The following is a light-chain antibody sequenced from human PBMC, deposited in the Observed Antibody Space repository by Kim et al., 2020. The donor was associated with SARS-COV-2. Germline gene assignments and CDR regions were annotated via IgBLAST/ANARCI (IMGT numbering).Light chain of an antibody. CDR1: NIGSKN. J-gene: IGLJ3*02. CDR3: QVWDSSTV. Sequence: VSAALGQTARITCGGKNIGSKNVHWYQQKPGQAPVLVIYRDSNRPSGIPERFSGSNSGNTATLTISRAQAGDEADYYCQVWDSSTVFGGGTQLTVL. CDR2: RDS. V-gene: IGLV3-9*01.